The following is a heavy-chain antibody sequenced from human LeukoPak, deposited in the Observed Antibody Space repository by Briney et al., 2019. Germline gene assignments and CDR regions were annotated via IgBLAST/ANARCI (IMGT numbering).Heavy chain of an antibody. Sequence: PGGSLRLSCAASGFTFSDYNMRWIRQAPGKGLEWVSSISRSGSTKYYADSVKGRFTISRDNAKNSLYLQMNSLRAEDTAVYYCARVLAGATRGAFDIWGQGTMVTVSS. D-gene: IGHD1-26*01. CDR3: ARVLAGATRGAFDI. V-gene: IGHV3-11*04. CDR1: GFTFSDYN. CDR2: ISRSGSTK. J-gene: IGHJ3*02.